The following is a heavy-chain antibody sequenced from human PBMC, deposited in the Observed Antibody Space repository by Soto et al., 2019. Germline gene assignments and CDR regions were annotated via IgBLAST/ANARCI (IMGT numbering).Heavy chain of an antibody. CDR1: GGSISGYY. CDR3: AREGRQNRGRGWPKIRWVDP. D-gene: IGHD2-15*01. CDR2: INHSGIT. Sequence: SLTCSVYGGSISGYYWSWLSQPPGKGLEWIGEINHSGITNYNPSLKSRVTISVDTSKNQFSLKLSSVTAADTAVYYCAREGRQNRGRGWPKIRWVDPWGQGTLVTFSS. V-gene: IGHV4-34*01. J-gene: IGHJ5*02.